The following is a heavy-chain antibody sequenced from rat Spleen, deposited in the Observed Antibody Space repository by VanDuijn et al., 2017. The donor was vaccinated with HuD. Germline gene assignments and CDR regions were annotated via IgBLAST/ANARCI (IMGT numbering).Heavy chain of an antibody. J-gene: IGHJ3*01. Sequence: EVRLVESGGGLVQPGRSLKLSCSASGFNFNDYWMGWVRQSQTKGLEVVATISYDGSSTYYRDSVKGRFTISRDNAKSTLYLQMDSLRSEDTATYYCARYSGPFAYWGQGTLVTVSS. CDR2: ISYDGSST. V-gene: IGHV5-29*01. D-gene: IGHD1-1*01. CDR3: ARYSGPFAY. CDR1: GFNFNDYW.